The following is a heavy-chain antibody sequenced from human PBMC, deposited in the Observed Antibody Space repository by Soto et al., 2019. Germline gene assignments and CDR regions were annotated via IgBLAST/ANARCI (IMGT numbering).Heavy chain of an antibody. CDR1: GGSVSSGSYY. CDR2: IYYSGST. J-gene: IGHJ4*02. Sequence: SETLSLTCTVSGGSVSSGSYYWSRIRQPPGKGLEWIGYIYYSGSTNYNPSLKGRVTISVDTSKNQFSLKLSSVTAADTAVYYCARDLGDYYDSSGYLAYYFDYCGQGTLVTVSS. CDR3: ARDLGDYYDSSGYLAYYFDY. V-gene: IGHV4-61*01. D-gene: IGHD3-22*01.